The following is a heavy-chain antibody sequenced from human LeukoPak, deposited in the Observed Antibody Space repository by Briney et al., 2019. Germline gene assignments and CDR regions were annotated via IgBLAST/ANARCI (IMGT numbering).Heavy chain of an antibody. Sequence: GGSLRLSCAASGFTFSSYWMSWVRQAPGKGLEWVANIKQDGSEKYYVDSVKGRFTISRDNAKNSLYLQMNSLRAEDTAVYYCARESRYFDWLEQGPVDYWGQGTLVTVSS. J-gene: IGHJ4*02. D-gene: IGHD3-9*01. CDR2: IKQDGSEK. CDR1: GFTFSSYW. V-gene: IGHV3-7*01. CDR3: ARESRYFDWLEQGPVDY.